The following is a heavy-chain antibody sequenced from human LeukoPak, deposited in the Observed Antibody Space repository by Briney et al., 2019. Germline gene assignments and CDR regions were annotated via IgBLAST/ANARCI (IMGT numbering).Heavy chain of an antibody. V-gene: IGHV1-69*06. CDR3: ARDRYYGSGSPEGFDAFDI. Sequence: GSSVKVSCKASGGTFSSYAISWVRQAPGQGLEWMGGIIPILGTANYAQKFQGRVTITADKSTSTAYMELSSLRSEDTAVYYCARDRYYGSGSPEGFDAFDIWGQGTMVTVSS. J-gene: IGHJ3*02. CDR2: IIPILGTA. CDR1: GGTFSSYA. D-gene: IGHD3-10*01.